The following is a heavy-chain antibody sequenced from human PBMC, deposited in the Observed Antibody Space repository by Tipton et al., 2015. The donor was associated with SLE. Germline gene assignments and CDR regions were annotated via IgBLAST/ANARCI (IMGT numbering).Heavy chain of an antibody. J-gene: IGHJ3*02. CDR3: ARPGGYDILLGAFDI. V-gene: IGHV4-34*01. CDR2: INHSGST. CDR1: GGSFSGYY. D-gene: IGHD3-9*01. Sequence: TLSLTCAVYGGSFSGYYWSWIRQPPGKGLEWIGEINHSGSTNYNPSLKSRVTISVDTSKNQFSLKLSSVTAADTAVYYCARPGGYDILLGAFDIWGQGTMVTVSS.